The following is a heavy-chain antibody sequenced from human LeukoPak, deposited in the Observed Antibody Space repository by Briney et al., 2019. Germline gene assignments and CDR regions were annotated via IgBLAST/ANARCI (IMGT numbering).Heavy chain of an antibody. J-gene: IGHJ4*02. D-gene: IGHD6-19*01. Sequence: SETLSLTCTVSGGSVSSGSYYWSWIRQPPGKGLEWIGYIYYSGSTNYNPSLKSRVTISVDTSKNQFSLKLSSVTAADTAVYYCARVRDSSGWYGGDYWGQGTLVTVSS. CDR2: IYYSGST. CDR3: ARVRDSSGWYGGDY. CDR1: GGSVSSGSYY. V-gene: IGHV4-61*01.